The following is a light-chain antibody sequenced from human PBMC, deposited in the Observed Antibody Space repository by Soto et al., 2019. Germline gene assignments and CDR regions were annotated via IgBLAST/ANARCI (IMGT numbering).Light chain of an antibody. CDR3: QQYKGT. Sequence: DIQMTQSPSTLSASVGDRVTITCRASQSIGRWLAWYQQKPGAAPKLLIYDASSLQSGVPSRFSGSGSGTEFTLSISSLKPDDFATYYCQQYKGTFGQGTKVEIK. CDR1: QSIGRW. J-gene: IGKJ1*01. CDR2: DAS. V-gene: IGKV1-5*01.